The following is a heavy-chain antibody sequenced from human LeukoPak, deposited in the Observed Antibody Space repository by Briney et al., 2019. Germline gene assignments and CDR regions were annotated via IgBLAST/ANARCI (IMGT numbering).Heavy chain of an antibody. D-gene: IGHD2-15*01. J-gene: IGHJ6*03. CDR3: ARELTEGYCSGGSCYGYYYYYMDV. CDR1: GGSISSGSFY. V-gene: IGHV4-61*02. CDR2: IYTSGST. Sequence: PSQTLSLTCTVSGGSISSGSFYWSWIRQPAGKGLEWIGRIYTSGSTNYNPSLKSRVTISVDTSKNQFSLKLSSVTAADTAVYYCARELTEGYCSGGSCYGYYYYYMDVWGKGTTVTISS.